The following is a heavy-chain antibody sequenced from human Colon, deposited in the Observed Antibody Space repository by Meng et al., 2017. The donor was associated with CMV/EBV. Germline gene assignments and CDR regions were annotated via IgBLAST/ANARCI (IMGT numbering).Heavy chain of an antibody. V-gene: IGHV2-5*02. D-gene: IGHD5-12*01. CDR2: IYWDDDT. J-gene: IGHJ4*02. CDR3: VHRSYSGQDDY. Sequence: HITLQASGPSLVQPTQTFSLTCTFSGLSFTTDKAGVGWIRHPPGKALEWLALIYWDDDTRYSPSLKTRLTITRDTSKNQAILTMTNMDPADTATYYCVHRSYSGQDDYWGQGALVTVS. CDR1: GLSFTTDKAG.